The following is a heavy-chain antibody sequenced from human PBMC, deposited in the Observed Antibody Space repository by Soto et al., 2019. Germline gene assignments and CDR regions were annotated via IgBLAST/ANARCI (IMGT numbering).Heavy chain of an antibody. CDR3: ARGRVRGVNYFDY. J-gene: IGHJ4*02. CDR2: IYYSGST. Sequence: KPSETLSLTCTVSGGSISSYYWSWIRQPPGKGLEWIGYIYYSGSTNYNPSLKSRVTISVDTSKNQFSLKLSSVTAADTAVYYCARGRVRGVNYFDYWGQGTLVIVYS. CDR1: GGSISSYY. D-gene: IGHD3-10*01. V-gene: IGHV4-59*01.